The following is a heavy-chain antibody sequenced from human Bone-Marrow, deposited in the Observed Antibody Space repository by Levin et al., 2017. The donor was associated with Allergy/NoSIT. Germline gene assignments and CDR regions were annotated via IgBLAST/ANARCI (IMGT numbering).Heavy chain of an antibody. CDR1: GFTFSPFG. Sequence: PGGSLRLSCAASGFTFSPFGRGGFGRAPGKGRGGVASKKQDGSDKYYLDSVKGRFTISRDNAKNSLYLQMTSLRAEDTAVYYCAAYSISSGWLDPWGQGTLVTVSS. CDR3: AAYSISSGWLDP. CDR2: KKQDGSDK. D-gene: IGHD3-3*02. J-gene: IGHJ5*02. V-gene: IGHV3-7*01.